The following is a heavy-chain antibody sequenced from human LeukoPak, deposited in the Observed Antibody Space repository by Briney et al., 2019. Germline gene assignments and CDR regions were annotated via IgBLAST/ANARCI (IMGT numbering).Heavy chain of an antibody. CDR2: IWYDGGNK. D-gene: IGHD3-16*01. CDR3: ARVNTNYYVPVNYGMDV. J-gene: IGHJ6*02. V-gene: IGHV3-33*01. Sequence: PGGSLRLSCAASGFTFNSYGMHWVRQAPGKGLERVALIWYDGGNKYYADSVKGRFTISRDNSQNTLYLQMNSLRAEDTAVYYCARVNTNYYVPVNYGMDVWGQGTTVTVSS. CDR1: GFTFNSYG.